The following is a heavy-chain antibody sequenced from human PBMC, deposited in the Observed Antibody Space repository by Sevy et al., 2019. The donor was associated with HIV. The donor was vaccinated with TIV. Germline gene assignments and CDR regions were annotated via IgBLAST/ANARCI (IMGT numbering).Heavy chain of an antibody. D-gene: IGHD2-21*02. CDR1: GFTFSNYG. V-gene: IGHV3-33*01. CDR2: IWNDGSNK. Sequence: GGYLRLSCAASGFTFSNYGMHWVRQAPGKGLEWVAVIWNDGSNKYYPDAVKGRFTISRDNSKNTLYLQMNSLRVEDTAVYFCARGGDFNDRSAKRDFDYWGQGTLVTVSS. CDR3: ARGGDFNDRSAKRDFDY. J-gene: IGHJ4*02.